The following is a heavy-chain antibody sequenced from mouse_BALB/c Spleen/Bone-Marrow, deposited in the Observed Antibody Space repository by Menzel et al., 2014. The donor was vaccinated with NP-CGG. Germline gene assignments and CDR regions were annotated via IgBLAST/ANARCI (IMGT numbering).Heavy chain of an antibody. CDR3: ARGGNWEDFDY. Sequence: EVKLVESGGGLVQPGGSRKLSCAASGFIFSSFGMHWVRQAPEKGLEWVAYISSGSSAIYYADTVRGRFTISRDNPKNTLFLQMTSLRSEDTAMYYCARGGNWEDFDYWGQGTTLTVSP. D-gene: IGHD4-1*01. CDR1: GFIFSSFG. CDR2: ISSGSSAI. V-gene: IGHV5-17*02. J-gene: IGHJ2*01.